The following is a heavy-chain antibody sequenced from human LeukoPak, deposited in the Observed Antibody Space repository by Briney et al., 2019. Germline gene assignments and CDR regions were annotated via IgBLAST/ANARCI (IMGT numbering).Heavy chain of an antibody. D-gene: IGHD3-22*01. CDR2: ISAYNGNT. CDR3: ARVQPVPGYYDSSGYLSY. Sequence: GASVKVSCKASGYTFTSYGISWVRQAPGQGLEWMGWISAYNGNTNYAQKLRGRVTMTTDTSTSTAYMELRSLRSDDTAVYYCARVQPVPGYYDSSGYLSYWGQGTLVTVSS. V-gene: IGHV1-18*01. J-gene: IGHJ4*02. CDR1: GYTFTSYG.